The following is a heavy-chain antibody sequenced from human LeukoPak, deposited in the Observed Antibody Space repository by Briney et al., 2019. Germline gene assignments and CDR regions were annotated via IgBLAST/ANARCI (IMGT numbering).Heavy chain of an antibody. CDR2: ISSNGGST. Sequence: GRSLRLSCAASGFTFSDYSMNWVRQAPGKGLEYVSAISSNGGSTYYANSVKGRFTISRDNSKNTLYLQMGSLRGEDMAVYYCAREVNWRFDYWGQGTLVTVSS. J-gene: IGHJ4*02. CDR1: GFTFSDYS. V-gene: IGHV3-64*01. D-gene: IGHD1-1*01. CDR3: AREVNWRFDY.